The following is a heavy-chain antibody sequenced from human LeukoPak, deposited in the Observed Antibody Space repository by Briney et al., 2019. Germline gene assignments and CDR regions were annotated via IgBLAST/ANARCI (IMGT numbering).Heavy chain of an antibody. D-gene: IGHD3-16*01. J-gene: IGHJ4*02. CDR3: ARGTIGARKYYCDH. CDR1: GFTFSTYG. Sequence: GGSLRLSCVASGFTFSTYGMHWVRQAPGKGLEWVAAIWYDGSNKYYAESVQGRFTISRDSSNNTLYLRMNSLRVEDTAVYYCARGTIGARKYYCDHWGQGSLVTVSS. CDR2: IWYDGSNK. V-gene: IGHV3-33*08.